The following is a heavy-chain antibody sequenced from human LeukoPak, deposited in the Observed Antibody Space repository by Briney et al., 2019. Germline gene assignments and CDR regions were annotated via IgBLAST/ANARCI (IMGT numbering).Heavy chain of an antibody. CDR2: IYTSGST. V-gene: IGHV4-61*02. CDR3: ARADFWSGTYAFDI. Sequence: SETLSLTCTVSGGSISSGSYHWSWIRQPAGTGLEWIGRIYTSGSTNYNPSLKSRVTISVDTSKNQFSLKLSSVTAADTAVYYCARADFWSGTYAFDIWGQGTMVTVSS. CDR1: GGSISSGSYH. D-gene: IGHD3-3*01. J-gene: IGHJ3*02.